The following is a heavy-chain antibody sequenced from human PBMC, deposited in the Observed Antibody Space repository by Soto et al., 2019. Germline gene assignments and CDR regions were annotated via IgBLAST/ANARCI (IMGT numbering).Heavy chain of an antibody. J-gene: IGHJ6*02. Sequence: GGSLRLSCAASGFRFDDYNIHWVRQAPGKGLEWVSLITWNGDNSYYADSVKGRFTISRDGTTESVSLQMTSLKGEDTGLYFCARETLSYGSALDVWGQGTTVTVSS. CDR2: ITWNGDNS. CDR1: GFRFDDYN. D-gene: IGHD3-16*01. CDR3: ARETLSYGSALDV. V-gene: IGHV3-43*01.